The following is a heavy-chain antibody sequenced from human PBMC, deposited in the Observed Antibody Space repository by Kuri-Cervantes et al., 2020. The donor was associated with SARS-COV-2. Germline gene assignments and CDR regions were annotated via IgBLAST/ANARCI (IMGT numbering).Heavy chain of an antibody. D-gene: IGHD3-3*01. CDR1: VYTHTELS. CDR3: ARDRPEKTTIFWSGYQTVHFDY. V-gene: IGHV1-24*01. CDR2: FDPEDGET. J-gene: IGHJ4*02. Sequence: ASVKVSCKVSVYTHTELSMHWVRQAPGKGLEWMGGFDPEDGETIYAQKFQGRVTMTEDTSTDTAYMELRSLRSDDTAVYYCARDRPEKTTIFWSGYQTVHFDYWGQGTLVTVSS.